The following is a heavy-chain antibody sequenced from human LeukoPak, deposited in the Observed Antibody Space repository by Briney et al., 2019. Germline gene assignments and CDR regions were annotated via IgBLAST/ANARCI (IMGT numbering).Heavy chain of an antibody. Sequence: SETLSLTCAVSGYSINSNNWWVWIRQPAGEGLGGIGYIYHSGSTSYKASLKSRVSMSLDTTKSQLSLKLSSVTALDTAVYYCARKIDSSGYFSWGQGILVTVSS. V-gene: IGHV4-28*01. D-gene: IGHD3-22*01. CDR1: GYSINSNNW. J-gene: IGHJ4*02. CDR2: IYHSGST. CDR3: ARKIDSSGYFS.